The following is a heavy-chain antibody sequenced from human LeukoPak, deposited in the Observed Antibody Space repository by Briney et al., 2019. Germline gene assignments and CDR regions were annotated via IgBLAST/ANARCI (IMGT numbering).Heavy chain of an antibody. CDR1: GGSISSYY. V-gene: IGHV4-59*01. D-gene: IGHD3-16*01. Sequence: PSETLSLTCTVSGGSISSYYWSWIRQPPGKGLEWIGYIYHSGSTNYNPSLKSRVTISVDTSKNQFSLKLSSVTAADTAVYYCARGTYVYFDYWGQGTLVTVSS. CDR2: IYHSGST. CDR3: ARGTYVYFDY. J-gene: IGHJ4*02.